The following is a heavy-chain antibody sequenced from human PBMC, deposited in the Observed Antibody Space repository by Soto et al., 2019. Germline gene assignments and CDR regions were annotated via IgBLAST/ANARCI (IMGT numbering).Heavy chain of an antibody. V-gene: IGHV4-34*01. CDR2: INHSGST. D-gene: IGHD6-19*01. J-gene: IGHJ5*02. CDR3: ARGVAVAGILATHYNWFDP. CDR1: GGSFSGYY. Sequence: SETLSLTCAVYGGSFSGYYWSWIRQPPGKGLEWIGEINHSGSTNYNPSLKSRVTISVDTSKNQFSLKLSSVTAADTAVYYCARGVAVAGILATHYNWFDPWGQVNLVT.